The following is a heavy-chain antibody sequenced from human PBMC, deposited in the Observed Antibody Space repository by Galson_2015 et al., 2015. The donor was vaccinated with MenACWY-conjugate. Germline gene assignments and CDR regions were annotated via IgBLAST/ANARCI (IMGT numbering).Heavy chain of an antibody. CDR1: GFTFDDYG. CDR2: INWNGIST. V-gene: IGHV3-20*04. J-gene: IGHJ6*02. CDR3: ARDRATVTNYYYYGIDV. Sequence: SLRLSCAASGFTFDDYGMSWVRQAPGKGLEWVSVINWNGISTDYADSVKGRFTISRDNAKNSLYLQMNSLRVEDTAFYYCARDRATVTNYYYYGIDVWGQGTTVTVSS. D-gene: IGHD4-17*01.